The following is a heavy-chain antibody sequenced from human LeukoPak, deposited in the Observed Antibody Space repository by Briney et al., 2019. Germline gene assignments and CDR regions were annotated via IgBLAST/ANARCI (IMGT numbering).Heavy chain of an antibody. J-gene: IGHJ4*02. V-gene: IGHV4-4*07. D-gene: IGHD1-26*01. Sequence: PSETLSLTCTLSGGSISSYYWSWIRQPAGKGLEWIGRIYTSGSTNYNPPLKSRVTISVDKSKNQFSLKLSSVTAADTAVYYCAREGGRWELLPFDYWRQGTLVTVSS. CDR2: IYTSGST. CDR3: AREGGRWELLPFDY. CDR1: GGSISSYY.